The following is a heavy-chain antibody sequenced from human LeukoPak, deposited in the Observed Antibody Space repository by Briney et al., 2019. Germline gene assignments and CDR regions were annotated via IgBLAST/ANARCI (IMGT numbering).Heavy chain of an antibody. CDR2: ISTSGSSV. CDR1: GFTFSSYE. V-gene: IGHV3-48*03. D-gene: IGHD6-6*01. J-gene: IGHJ4*02. CDR3: ARVGVGNSFDFDY. Sequence: PGGSLRLSCAASGFTFSSYEMNWVRQAPGKGLEWVSYISTSGSSVYYADSVSGRFTISRDNARNSLSLQLNSLRAEDTAVYYCARVGVGNSFDFDYWGQGTLVTVSS.